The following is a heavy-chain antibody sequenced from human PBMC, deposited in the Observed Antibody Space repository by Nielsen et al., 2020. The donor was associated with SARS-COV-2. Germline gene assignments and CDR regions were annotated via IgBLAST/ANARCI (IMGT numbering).Heavy chain of an antibody. Sequence: SETLSLTCDVYGGFVSGYYWNWIRQPPGKGLEWIGEINHRGSTNYNPSLKSRVTISVDTTKNQFSLKVTSVTAADTAVYYCATTLGFWGQGALVTVSS. CDR3: ATTLGF. CDR1: GGFVSGYY. J-gene: IGHJ4*02. V-gene: IGHV4-34*01. CDR2: INHRGST. D-gene: IGHD4-23*01.